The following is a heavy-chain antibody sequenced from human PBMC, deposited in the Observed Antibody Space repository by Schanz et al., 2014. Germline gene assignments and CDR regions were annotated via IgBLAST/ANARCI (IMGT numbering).Heavy chain of an antibody. CDR3: ARDGGRDGYNLAFDV. CDR2: VSSYDTTV. Sequence: VQLAESGGGLVQPGGSLRLSCAGSGFTFADYYMTWIRQAPGKGLEWISYVSSYDTTVSYADSVKGRFTISRDNAKNSVYLQMNSLRAEDTAVYFCARDGGRDGYNLAFDVWGQGTLVTVSS. V-gene: IGHV3-11*01. J-gene: IGHJ3*01. CDR1: GFTFADYY. D-gene: IGHD5-12*01.